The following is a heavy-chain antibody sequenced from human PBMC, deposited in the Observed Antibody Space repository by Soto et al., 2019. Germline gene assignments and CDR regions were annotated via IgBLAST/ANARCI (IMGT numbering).Heavy chain of an antibody. V-gene: IGHV3-33*01. J-gene: IGHJ4*02. CDR2: IWYDGSNK. D-gene: IGHD7-27*01. CDR1: GFIFSSFG. CDR3: VRDLLGSGGHFDY. Sequence: PGGSLRLSCAASGFIFSSFGMHWVRQAPGKGLEWVAHIWYDGSNKYYADSVKGRFTISRDNSRNTLYLQMNSLRAEDTAAYHCVRDLLGSGGHFDYWGQGTLVTVSS.